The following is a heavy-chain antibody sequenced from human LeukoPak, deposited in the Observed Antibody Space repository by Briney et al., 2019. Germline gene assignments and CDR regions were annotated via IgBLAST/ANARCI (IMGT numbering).Heavy chain of an antibody. CDR3: ARETAAACSFIAINDY. CDR1: GGSISSSNW. CDR2: IYHSGST. D-gene: IGHD6-25*01. V-gene: IGHV4-4*02. Sequence: PSETLSLTCAGSGGSISSSNWWSWVRQPPGKGLEWIGEIYHSGSTNYNPSLKSRATISVDKSKNQFSLKLSSVTAADTAIYYCARETAAACSFIAINDYWSQGTLVTVSS. J-gene: IGHJ4*02.